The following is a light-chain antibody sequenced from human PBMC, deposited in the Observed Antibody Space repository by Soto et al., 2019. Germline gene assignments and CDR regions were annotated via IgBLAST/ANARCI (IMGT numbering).Light chain of an antibody. CDR3: KQYNNWPRT. CDR2: GAS. J-gene: IGKJ1*01. Sequence: EIVFTQSPGALSLSPGERATLSCRASQSVSSSYLAWYQQRPGQAPRLLIYGASVRATGVPARFSGSGSGTEFTLTISSLKSEEFAVYDCKQYNNWPRTVGQGTKGEI. V-gene: IGKV3-15*01. CDR1: QSVSSSY.